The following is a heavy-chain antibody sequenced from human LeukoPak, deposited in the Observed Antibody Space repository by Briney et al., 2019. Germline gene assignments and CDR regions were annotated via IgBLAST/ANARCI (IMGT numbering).Heavy chain of an antibody. CDR3: APSVRSGGSYYFDY. Sequence: EASVKVSCKASGYTFTSYYMHWVRQAPGQGLEWMGIINPSGGSTSYAQKFQGRVTMTTDTSTSTVNMELSSLRSEDTAVYYCAPSVRSGGSYYFDYWGQGTLVTVSS. CDR2: INPSGGST. J-gene: IGHJ4*02. V-gene: IGHV1-46*01. D-gene: IGHD2-15*01. CDR1: GYTFTSYY.